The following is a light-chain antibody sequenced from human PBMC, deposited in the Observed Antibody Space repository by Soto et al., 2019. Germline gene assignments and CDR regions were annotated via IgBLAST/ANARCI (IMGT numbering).Light chain of an antibody. Sequence: EIVLTQSPATLSSSPGERATLSCRASQSVSSYLAWYQQKPGQAPRLLIYDASNRATGIPARFSGSGSGTGFTLTISSLEPEDFAIYYCQQRSNWLTFGPGTKVDIK. CDR3: QQRSNWLT. J-gene: IGKJ3*01. V-gene: IGKV3-11*01. CDR2: DAS. CDR1: QSVSSY.